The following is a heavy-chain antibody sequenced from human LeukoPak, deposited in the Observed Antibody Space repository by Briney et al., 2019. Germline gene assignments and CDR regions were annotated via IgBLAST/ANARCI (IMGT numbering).Heavy chain of an antibody. D-gene: IGHD4-17*01. V-gene: IGHV4-39*01. Sequence: SETLSLTCTVSGGSISSSSYYWGWIRRPPGKGLEWIGSIYYSGSTYYNPSLKSRVTISVDTSKNQFSLKLSSVTAADTAVYYCAREWGDYGDRDLYYYYGMDVWGQGTTVTVSS. CDR3: AREWGDYGDRDLYYYYGMDV. CDR1: GGSISSSSYY. J-gene: IGHJ6*02. CDR2: IYYSGST.